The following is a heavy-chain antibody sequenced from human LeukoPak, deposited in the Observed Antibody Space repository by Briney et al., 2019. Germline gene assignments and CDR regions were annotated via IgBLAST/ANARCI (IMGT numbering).Heavy chain of an antibody. J-gene: IGHJ4*02. V-gene: IGHV5-51*01. Sequence: GESLKISCRGSGYSFTSYWIAWVRQMPGKGLECMGIVYPGDSDTRYSPSFQGQVTVSADKSISTAYLQWSSLKASDTAMYYCARHSKIAAAGTEFDYWGQGTLVTVSS. D-gene: IGHD6-13*01. CDR3: ARHSKIAAAGTEFDY. CDR2: VYPGDSDT. CDR1: GYSFTSYW.